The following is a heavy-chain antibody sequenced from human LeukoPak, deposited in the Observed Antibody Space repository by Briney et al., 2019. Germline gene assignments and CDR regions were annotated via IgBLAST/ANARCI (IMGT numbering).Heavy chain of an antibody. CDR3: ARDRGVVVPAAPDAFDI. CDR1: GGSFSGYY. J-gene: IGHJ3*02. CDR2: INHSGST. V-gene: IGHV4-34*01. D-gene: IGHD2-2*01. Sequence: SETLSLTCAVYGGSFSGYYWSWIRQPPGKGLEWIGEINHSGSTNYNPSLKSRVTISVDTSKNQFSLKLSSVTAADTAVYYCARDRGVVVPAAPDAFDIWGQGTMVTVSS.